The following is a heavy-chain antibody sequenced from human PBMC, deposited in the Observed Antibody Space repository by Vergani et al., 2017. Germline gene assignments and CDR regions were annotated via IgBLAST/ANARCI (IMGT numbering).Heavy chain of an antibody. CDR1: GYSFTSYW. D-gene: IGHD3-10*01. CDR2: IDPSDSYT. CDR3: ARHSEVLLWFGELYYYYMDV. Sequence: EVQLVQSGAEVNKPGESLRISCKGSGYSFTSYWISWVRQMPGKGLEWMGRIDPSDSYTNYSPSFQGHVTISADKSISTAYLQWSSLKASDTAMYYCARHSEVLLWFGELYYYYMDVWGKGTTVTVSS. J-gene: IGHJ6*03. V-gene: IGHV5-10-1*03.